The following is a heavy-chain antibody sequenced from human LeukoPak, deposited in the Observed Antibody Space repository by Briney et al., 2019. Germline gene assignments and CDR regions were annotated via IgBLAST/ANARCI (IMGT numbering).Heavy chain of an antibody. Sequence: GASVKVSCKASGYTFSDYYMHWVRQAPGQGLEWMGWINPNSGGTNYAQKFQGRVTMTRDTSISTAYMEPSRLRSDDTAVYYCARVRWNRTRWWFDPWGQGTLVTVSS. CDR2: INPNSGGT. J-gene: IGHJ5*02. CDR1: GYTFSDYY. V-gene: IGHV1-2*02. D-gene: IGHD3-3*01. CDR3: ARVRWNRTRWWFDP.